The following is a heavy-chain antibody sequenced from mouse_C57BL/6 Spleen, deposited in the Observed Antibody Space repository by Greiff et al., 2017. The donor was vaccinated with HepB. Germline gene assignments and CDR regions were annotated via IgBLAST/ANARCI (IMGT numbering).Heavy chain of an antibody. CDR3: ARHYYGSSYGAMDY. J-gene: IGHJ4*01. D-gene: IGHD1-1*01. CDR2: INPYNGDT. CDR1: GYSFTGYF. Sequence: EVQLQQSGPELVKPGDSVKISCKASGYSFTGYFMNWVMQSHGKSLEWIGRINPYNGDTFYNQKFKGKATLTVDKSSSTALMELRGLTSEDSAVYYCARHYYGSSYGAMDYWGQGTSVTVSS. V-gene: IGHV1-20*01.